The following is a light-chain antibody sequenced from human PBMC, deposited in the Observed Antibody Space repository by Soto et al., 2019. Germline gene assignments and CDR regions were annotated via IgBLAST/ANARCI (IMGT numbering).Light chain of an antibody. Sequence: QTVVTQEPSFSVSPGGTVTLTCGLSSGSVSTGYYPSWLQQTPGQAPRTLIYTTNTRSSGVPDRFSGSILGDRAALTITGAQADDASDYYCVLFMGSGIGVFGGGTQLTVL. V-gene: IGLV8-61*01. CDR3: VLFMGSGIGV. J-gene: IGLJ3*02. CDR2: TTN. CDR1: SGSVSTGYY.